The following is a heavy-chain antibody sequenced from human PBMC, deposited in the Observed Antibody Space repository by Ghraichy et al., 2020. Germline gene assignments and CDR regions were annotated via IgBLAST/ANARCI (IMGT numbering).Heavy chain of an antibody. J-gene: IGHJ4*02. V-gene: IGHV1-2*02. D-gene: IGHD2-15*01. CDR3: AIILGYWSGGSCYPNDY. CDR2: INPNSGGT. Sequence: ASVKVSCKASGYTFTGYYMHWVRQAPGQGLEWMGWINPNSGGTNYAQKFQGRVTMTRDTSISTAYMELSRLRSDDTAVYYCAIILGYWSGGSCYPNDYWGQGTLVTVSS. CDR1: GYTFTGYY.